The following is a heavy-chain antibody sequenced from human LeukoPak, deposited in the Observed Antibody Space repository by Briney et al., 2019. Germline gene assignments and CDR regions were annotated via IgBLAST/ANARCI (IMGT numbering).Heavy chain of an antibody. CDR3: ARGGDYVNYYYYGMDV. V-gene: IGHV3-13*01. D-gene: IGHD4-17*01. Sequence: GGSLRLSCAASGFTFSSYDMHWVRQATGKGLEWVSAIGTAGDTYYPGSVKGRFTISRENAKNSLYLQTNSLRAGDTAVYYCARGGDYVNYYYYGMDVWGQGTTVTVSS. J-gene: IGHJ6*02. CDR2: IGTAGDT. CDR1: GFTFSSYD.